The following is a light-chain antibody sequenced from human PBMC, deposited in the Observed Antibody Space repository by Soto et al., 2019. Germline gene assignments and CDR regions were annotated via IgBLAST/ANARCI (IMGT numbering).Light chain of an antibody. CDR2: NYV. Sequence: QSVLTQPPSVSGAPGQRVNISCAGTSSNIGAGYGVHWYQQLPGRAPKLLIHNYVNRPSGVPDRFSGSKSGTSASLAITGLQGEDEGDYYCQSYDSNLSGSLFGGGTKLTVL. CDR3: QSYDSNLSGSL. CDR1: SSNIGAGYG. V-gene: IGLV1-40*01. J-gene: IGLJ2*01.